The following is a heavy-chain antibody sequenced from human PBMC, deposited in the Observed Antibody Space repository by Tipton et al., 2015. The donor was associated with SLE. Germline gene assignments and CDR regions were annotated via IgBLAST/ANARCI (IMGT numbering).Heavy chain of an antibody. V-gene: IGHV3-33*01. CDR1: GFTFSSYG. CDR3: ARDFGYSYGPSQH. Sequence: LSLTCAASGFTFSSYGMHWVRQAPGKGLEWVAVIWYDGSNKYYADSVKGRFTISRDNSKNTLYLQMNSLRAEDTAVYYCARDFGYSYGPSQHWGQGTLVTVSS. CDR2: IWYDGSNK. D-gene: IGHD5-18*01. J-gene: IGHJ1*01.